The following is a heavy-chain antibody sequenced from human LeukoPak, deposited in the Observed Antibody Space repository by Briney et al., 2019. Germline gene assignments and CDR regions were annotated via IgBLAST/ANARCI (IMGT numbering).Heavy chain of an antibody. Sequence: SETLSLTCTVSGGSISSSSYYWGWIRQPPGKGLEWIGSIYYSGSTYYNPSLKSRVTISVDTSKNQFSLKLSSVTAADTAVYYCASQVAARPGLYYFDYWGQGTLVTVSS. J-gene: IGHJ4*02. CDR1: GGSISSSSYY. CDR2: IYYSGST. D-gene: IGHD6-6*01. CDR3: ASQVAARPGLYYFDY. V-gene: IGHV4-39*07.